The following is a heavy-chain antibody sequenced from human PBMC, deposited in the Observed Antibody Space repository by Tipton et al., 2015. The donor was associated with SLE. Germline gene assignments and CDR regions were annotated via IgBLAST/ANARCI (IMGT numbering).Heavy chain of an antibody. V-gene: IGHV4-31*03. CDR2: IYYSGST. CDR3: ARDFPETWWSRTFDV. J-gene: IGHJ3*01. D-gene: IGHD2-15*01. Sequence: TLSLTCTVSGGSISSGGYYWSWIRQHPGKGLEWIGYIYYSGSTYYNPSLKSRVTISVDTSKNQFSLKLSSVTAADTAVYYCARDFPETWWSRTFDVWGQGTLVTVS. CDR1: GGSISSGGYY.